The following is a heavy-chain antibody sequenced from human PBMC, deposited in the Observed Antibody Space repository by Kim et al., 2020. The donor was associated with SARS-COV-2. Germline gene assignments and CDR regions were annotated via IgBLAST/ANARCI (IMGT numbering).Heavy chain of an antibody. J-gene: IGHJ6*02. CDR3: ARDSLGRNFYYGMDV. V-gene: IGHV3-30*01. Sequence: DSVKGRFTISRDNSKNTLYLQMNSLRAEDTAVYYCARDSLGRNFYYGMDVWGQGTTVTVSS. D-gene: IGHD7-27*01.